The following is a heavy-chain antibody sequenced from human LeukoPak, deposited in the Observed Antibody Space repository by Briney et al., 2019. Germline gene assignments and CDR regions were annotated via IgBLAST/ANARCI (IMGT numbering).Heavy chain of an antibody. Sequence: SETLSLTCTVSGGSISSSSYYWGWIRQPPGKGLEWIGSIYYSGSTYYNPSLKSRVTKSVDTSKDQFSLKLSSVTAADTAVYYCAREASLLLEDWGQGTLVTVSS. CDR2: IYYSGST. J-gene: IGHJ4*02. V-gene: IGHV4-39*07. CDR3: AREASLLLED. D-gene: IGHD3-10*01. CDR1: GGSISSSSYY.